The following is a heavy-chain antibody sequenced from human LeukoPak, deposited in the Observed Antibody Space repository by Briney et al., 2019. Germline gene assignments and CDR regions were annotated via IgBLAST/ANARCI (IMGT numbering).Heavy chain of an antibody. V-gene: IGHV4-4*02. CDR2: VHLSGAS. J-gene: IGHJ4*02. CDR1: GGSILSTNW. D-gene: IGHD1-26*01. Sequence: SGTLSLTCAVSGGSILSTNWWSWVRQPPGKGLEWIGEVHLSGASNYNPSLKSRVSMSIDKSRNHLSLELTSVTAADTGIYYCARESGAFSPFGFWGQGTLVTVSS. CDR3: ARESGAFSPFGF.